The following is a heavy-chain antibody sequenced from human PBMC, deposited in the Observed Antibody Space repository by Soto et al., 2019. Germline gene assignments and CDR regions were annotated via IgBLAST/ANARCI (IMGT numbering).Heavy chain of an antibody. Sequence: PSQTRSLTCAISGHRVSSNSAALNWISQSPSRGLEWLVRTYYSSNWHSEYAVSVKSRISIKPDTSKKQFSLQLNSVTPEDTAMYYCATVVGSSEHDYWGQGTLVTVSS. D-gene: IGHD6-13*01. V-gene: IGHV6-1*01. CDR2: TYYSSNWHS. CDR3: ATVVGSSEHDY. CDR1: GHRVSSNSAA. J-gene: IGHJ4*02.